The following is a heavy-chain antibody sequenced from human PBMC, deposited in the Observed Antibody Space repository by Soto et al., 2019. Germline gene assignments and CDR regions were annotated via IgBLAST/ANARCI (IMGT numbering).Heavy chain of an antibody. D-gene: IGHD6-19*01. CDR1: GGSISSSSYY. CDR2: IYYSGST. V-gene: IGHV4-39*01. J-gene: IGHJ6*02. CDR3: ARHIGSGWNSYYYGMDV. Sequence: SETLSLTCTVSGGSISSSSYYWGWIRQPPGKGLEWIGSIYYSGSTYYNPSLKSRVTISVDTSKNQFSLKLTSVTAADTAKYYCARHIGSGWNSYYYGMDVWGQGTTVTVS.